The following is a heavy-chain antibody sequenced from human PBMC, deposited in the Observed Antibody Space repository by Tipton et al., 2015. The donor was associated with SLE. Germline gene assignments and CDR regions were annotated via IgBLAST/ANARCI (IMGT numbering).Heavy chain of an antibody. CDR2: IFYSGST. V-gene: IGHV4-39*07. J-gene: IGHJ5*02. CDR1: GGSISSITYY. CDR3: AGGGVRPDP. Sequence: TLSLTCTVSGGSISSITYYWGWIRQPPGKGLEWIGSIFYSGSTYYTPSLKSRVTLSVDTSKNQFSLKLSSVTAADTAVYYCAGGGVRPDPWGQGTLVTVSS. D-gene: IGHD2-8*01.